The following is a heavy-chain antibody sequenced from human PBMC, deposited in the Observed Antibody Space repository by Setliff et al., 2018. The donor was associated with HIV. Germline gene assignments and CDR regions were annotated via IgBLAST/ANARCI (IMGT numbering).Heavy chain of an antibody. CDR2: ISGSGSRT. V-gene: IGHV3-23*01. Sequence: PGGSLRLSCAASGFSFSDYGMSWVRQAPGKGLEWVSVISGSGSRTYYADPVKGRCTISRDNSKNTLYVQMNSLRAEDTAVYYCAKTYYFDNSGYWSAFDMWGQGTMVTVSS. J-gene: IGHJ3*02. CDR1: GFSFSDYG. CDR3: AKTYYFDNSGYWSAFDM. D-gene: IGHD3-22*01.